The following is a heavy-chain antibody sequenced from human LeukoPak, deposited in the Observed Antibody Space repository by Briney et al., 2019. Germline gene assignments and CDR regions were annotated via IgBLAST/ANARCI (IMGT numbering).Heavy chain of an antibody. CDR1: GFNVINTY. CDR2: IYSGGSI. Sequence: GGSLRLSCAASGFNVINTYMSWVRQAPGKRLEWVSVIYSGGSISYADSVKGRFTISRDNAKNSLYLQMNSLRAEDTAVYYCASIAYYSSSSSDYWGQGTLVTVSS. D-gene: IGHD6-6*01. CDR3: ASIAYYSSSSSDY. J-gene: IGHJ4*02. V-gene: IGHV3-53*01.